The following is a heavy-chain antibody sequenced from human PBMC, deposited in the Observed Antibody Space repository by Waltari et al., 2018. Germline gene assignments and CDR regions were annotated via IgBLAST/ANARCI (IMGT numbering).Heavy chain of an antibody. CDR2: IWYDGSNK. J-gene: IGHJ4*02. CDR1: GFTFSSYG. CDR3: AKDSSSSFFDY. V-gene: IGHV3-33*06. D-gene: IGHD6-6*01. Sequence: QVQLVESGGGVDQPGRSLRLSCAASGFTFSSYGMHWVRQAPGKGLEWVAVIWYDGSNKYYADSVKGRFTISRDNSKNTLYLQMNSLRAEDTAVYYCAKDSSSSFFDYWGQGTLVTVSS.